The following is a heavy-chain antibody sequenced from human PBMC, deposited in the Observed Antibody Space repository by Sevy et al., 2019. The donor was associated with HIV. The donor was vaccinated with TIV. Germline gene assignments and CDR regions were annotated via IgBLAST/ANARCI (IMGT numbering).Heavy chain of an antibody. CDR1: GGSFSGYY. CDR2: INHSGST. J-gene: IGHJ4*02. CDR3: ARVAGEWELPYDY. D-gene: IGHD1-26*01. Sequence: SDTLSLTCAVYGGSFSGYYWSWIRQPPGKGLEWIGEINHSGSTNYNPSLKSRVTISVDTSKNQFSLKLSSVTAADTAVYYCARVAGEWELPYDYWGQGTLVTVSS. V-gene: IGHV4-34*01.